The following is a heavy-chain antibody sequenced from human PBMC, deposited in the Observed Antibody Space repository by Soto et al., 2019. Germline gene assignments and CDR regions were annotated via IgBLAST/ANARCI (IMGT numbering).Heavy chain of an antibody. CDR3: TIRVQPNTVITQHNWFAP. CDR2: VYYTGNT. V-gene: IGHV4-59*08. Sequence: SETLSLTCTVSGGSISSSSRNWIRQAPGKGLEWIGCVYYTGNTNYNPSLKSRVTMSLDTSKNQFSLKLSSVTAADTAVYYCTIRVQPNTVITQHNWFAPWGQATRVTASS. J-gene: IGHJ5*02. D-gene: IGHD3-10*01. CDR1: GGSISSSS.